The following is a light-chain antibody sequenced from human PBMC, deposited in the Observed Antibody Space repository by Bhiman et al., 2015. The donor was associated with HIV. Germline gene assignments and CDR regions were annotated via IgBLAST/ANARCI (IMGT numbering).Light chain of an antibody. Sequence: GSVAPGQTASITCSGDKLGDKYAYWYQQKPGQSPVLVIYQDNKRPSGIPDRFSGSSSGNTASLTITGAQAEDEADYYCNSRDSSGNQRYVFGTGTKVTVL. CDR3: NSRDSSGNQRYV. J-gene: IGLJ1*01. V-gene: IGLV3-1*01. CDR2: QDN. CDR1: KLGDKY.